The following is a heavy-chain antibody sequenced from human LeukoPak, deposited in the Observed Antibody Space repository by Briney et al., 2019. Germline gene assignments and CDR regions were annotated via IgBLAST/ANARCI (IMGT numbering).Heavy chain of an antibody. J-gene: IGHJ4*02. V-gene: IGHV1-2*02. CDR2: INPNSGGT. D-gene: IGHD4-17*01. CDR3: ARGPTVTPPRD. CDR1: GYTFTGYY. Sequence: ASVKVSCKASGYTFTGYYMHWVRQAPGQGLEWMGWINPNSGGTSYAQKFQGRVTMTRDTSTSTVYMELSSLRSEDTAVYYCARGPTVTPPRDWGQGTLVTVSS.